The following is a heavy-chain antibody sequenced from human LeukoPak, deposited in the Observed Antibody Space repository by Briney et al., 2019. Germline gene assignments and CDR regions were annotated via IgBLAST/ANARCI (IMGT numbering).Heavy chain of an antibody. Sequence: SETLSLTCTVSGGSISSGSYYWSWIRQPAGKGLEWIGRIYTSGSTNYNPSLKSRVTISVDTSKNQFSLELSSVTAADTAVYYCARDEGGYFDYWGQGTLVTVSS. D-gene: IGHD3-16*01. V-gene: IGHV4-61*02. CDR1: GGSISSGSYY. CDR3: ARDEGGYFDY. CDR2: IYTSGST. J-gene: IGHJ4*02.